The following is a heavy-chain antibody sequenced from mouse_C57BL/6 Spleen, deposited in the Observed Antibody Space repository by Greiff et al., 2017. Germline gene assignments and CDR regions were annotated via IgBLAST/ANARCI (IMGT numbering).Heavy chain of an antibody. Sequence: QVQLKQPGAELVKPGASVKLSCKASGYTFTSYWMHWVKQRPGRGLEWIGRIDPNSGGTKYNEKFKSKATLTVDKPSSTAYMQLSSLTSEDSALYYCAIPYNTTVVAPSYAMDYWGQGTSVTVSS. V-gene: IGHV1-72*01. J-gene: IGHJ4*01. CDR2: IDPNSGGT. CDR1: GYTFTSYW. CDR3: AIPYNTTVVAPSYAMDY. D-gene: IGHD1-1*01.